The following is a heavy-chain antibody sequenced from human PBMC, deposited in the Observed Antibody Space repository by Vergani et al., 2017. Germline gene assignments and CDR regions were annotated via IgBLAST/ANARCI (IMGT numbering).Heavy chain of an antibody. D-gene: IGHD3-3*01. CDR3: ARVQKVWGGYSRAYFDY. Sequence: QVQLVQSGAEVKKPGASVKVSCKASGYTFTSYGISWVRQAPGQGLEWMGWISAYNGNTNYAQKLQGRVTITTDTSTSTAYMELRSLGFDDTAVYYCARVQKVWGGYSRAYFDYWGQGTLVTVSS. J-gene: IGHJ4*02. CDR1: GYTFTSYG. CDR2: ISAYNGNT. V-gene: IGHV1-18*01.